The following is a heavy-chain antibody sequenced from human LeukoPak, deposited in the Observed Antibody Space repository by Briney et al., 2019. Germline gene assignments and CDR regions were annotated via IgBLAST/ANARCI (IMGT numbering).Heavy chain of an antibody. J-gene: IGHJ5*02. CDR2: IIPILGIA. CDR3: AREATMIVVVTSQGWFDP. V-gene: IGHV1-69*04. Sequence: SVKVSCKASGGTFSSYAISWVRQAPGQGLEWMGRIIPILGIANYAQKFQGRVTITADKSTSTAYMGLSSLRSEDTAVYYCAREATMIVVVTSQGWFDPWGQGTLVTVSS. D-gene: IGHD3-22*01. CDR1: GGTFSSYA.